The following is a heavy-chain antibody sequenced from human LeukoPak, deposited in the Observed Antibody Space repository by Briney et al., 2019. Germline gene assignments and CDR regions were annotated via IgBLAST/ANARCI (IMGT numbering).Heavy chain of an antibody. Sequence: GGSLRLSCAASGFTFSIYSMNWVRQAPGKGLEWVSSISSGSSYIYYADSLKGRFTISRDNAKNSLYVQMNSLRAEDTAVYFCARENGDAFDNWGQGTMVVVSS. V-gene: IGHV3-21*01. J-gene: IGHJ3*02. D-gene: IGHD1-1*01. CDR2: ISSGSSYI. CDR1: GFTFSIYS. CDR3: ARENGDAFDN.